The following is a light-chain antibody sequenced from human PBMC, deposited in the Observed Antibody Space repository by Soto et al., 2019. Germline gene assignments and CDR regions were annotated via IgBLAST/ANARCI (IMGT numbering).Light chain of an antibody. CDR3: QQYQTYSQ. CDR2: KAS. J-gene: IGKJ1*01. Sequence: DIQMTQSPSTLSASVGDRVTITCRASQSINTWLAWYQLKPGRAPKLLIYKASTLESGVSSRFSGSGSGTEFTRTNSSLQPDDFATYYCQQYQTYSQFGQGTKVEIK. CDR1: QSINTW. V-gene: IGKV1-5*03.